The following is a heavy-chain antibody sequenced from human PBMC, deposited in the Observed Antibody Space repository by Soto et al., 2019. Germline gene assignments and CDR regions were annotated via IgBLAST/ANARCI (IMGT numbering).Heavy chain of an antibody. V-gene: IGHV4-59*01. J-gene: IGHJ4*02. D-gene: IGHD3-22*01. CDR1: GASISSYY. CDR2: LYYGRSA. CDR3: ALRSMAVVPEY. Sequence: QVQLQESGPGLVKPSETLSLTCAVSGASISSYYCMWIRQPPGKGLESIGYLYYGRSANYNPSLKSRVTLAVDTSTNKCSLRLSSMTAADTAVYYCALRSMAVVPEYWGQGTLVTVSS.